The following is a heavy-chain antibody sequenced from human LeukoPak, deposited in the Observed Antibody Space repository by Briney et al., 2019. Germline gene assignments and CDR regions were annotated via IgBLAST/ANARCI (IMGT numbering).Heavy chain of an antibody. Sequence: GGSLRLSCAASGFTFSSYGMHWVRQAPGKGLEWVAVISYDGSNNYYADSVKGRFTISRDNSKNTLYLQMNSLRAEDTAVYYCAKDDSSGYAIWGQGTLVTVSS. CDR3: AKDDSSGYAI. D-gene: IGHD3-22*01. J-gene: IGHJ4*02. CDR1: GFTFSSYG. V-gene: IGHV3-30*18. CDR2: ISYDGSNN.